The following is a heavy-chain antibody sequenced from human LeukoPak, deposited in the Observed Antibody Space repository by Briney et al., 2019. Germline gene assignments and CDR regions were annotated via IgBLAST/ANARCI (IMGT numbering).Heavy chain of an antibody. V-gene: IGHV3-48*01. D-gene: IGHD1-1*01. CDR3: ARDTARFETTGTTWFDP. CDR2: ISSSSSTI. J-gene: IGHJ5*02. CDR1: GFTFSSYS. Sequence: PGGSLRLSCAASGFTFSSYSMNWVRQAPGKGLEWVSYISSSSSTIYYADSVKGRFTISRDNAKNSLYLQMNSLRAEDTAVYYCARDTARFETTGTTWFDPWGQGTLVTVSS.